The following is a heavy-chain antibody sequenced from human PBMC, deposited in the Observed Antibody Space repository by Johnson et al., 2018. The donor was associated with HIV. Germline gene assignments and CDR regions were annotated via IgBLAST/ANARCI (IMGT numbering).Heavy chain of an antibody. CDR3: ARAAMVVLPAGIFDI. Sequence: QVQLVESGGGVVQPGRSLRLSCAASGFTFISYGMHWVRQAPGKGLEWVAVISFDGNSRYYADSVKGRFTISRDNSRNTLYLQMNSLRAEDAAVYYCARAAMVVLPAGIFDIWGQGTMVTVSS. CDR1: GFTFISYG. CDR2: ISFDGNSR. V-gene: IGHV3-30*03. D-gene: IGHD2-2*01. J-gene: IGHJ3*02.